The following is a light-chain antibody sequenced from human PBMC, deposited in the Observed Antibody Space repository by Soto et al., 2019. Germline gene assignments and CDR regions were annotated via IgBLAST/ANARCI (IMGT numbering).Light chain of an antibody. CDR1: QSIIRW. Sequence: DIQMTQSPSTLSASVGDRFTITRRASQSIIRWLAWYQQKSGKAPKLLIYKASNLESGVPSRFSGSGSGTEFTLSISSLQSEDFAVYYRQQYNNWPPTWTFGQGTKVDIK. CDR2: KAS. J-gene: IGKJ1*01. V-gene: IGKV1-5*03. CDR3: QQYNNWPPTWT.